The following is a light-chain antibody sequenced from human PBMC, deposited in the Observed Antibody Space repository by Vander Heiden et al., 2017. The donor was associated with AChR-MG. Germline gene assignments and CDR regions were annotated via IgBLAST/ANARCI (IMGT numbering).Light chain of an antibody. Sequence: SVLTQQPSVSGAPGQRVAISRTVSSSNIGAGYDVHWYQQLPGTAPKLLIYVNSNRPSGVPDRFSGSKSGTSASLAITGLQAEDEADYYCQSYDSSLSGWVFGGGTKLNVL. CDR2: VNS. V-gene: IGLV1-40*01. CDR3: QSYDSSLSGWV. CDR1: SSNIGAGYD. J-gene: IGLJ3*02.